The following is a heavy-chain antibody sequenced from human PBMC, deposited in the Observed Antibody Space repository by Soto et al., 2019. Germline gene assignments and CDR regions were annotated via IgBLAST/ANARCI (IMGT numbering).Heavy chain of an antibody. CDR3: ARAIYYYDSSGYYSAYYFDY. CDR2: INPSGGST. V-gene: IGHV1-46*01. CDR1: GYTFTSYY. D-gene: IGHD3-22*01. Sequence: XSVKVSFKASGYTFTSYYMHWVRQAPGQGLEWMGIINPSGGSTSYAQKFQGRVTMTRDTSTSTVYMELSRLRSDDTAVYYCARAIYYYDSSGYYSAYYFDYWGQGTLVTVSS. J-gene: IGHJ4*02.